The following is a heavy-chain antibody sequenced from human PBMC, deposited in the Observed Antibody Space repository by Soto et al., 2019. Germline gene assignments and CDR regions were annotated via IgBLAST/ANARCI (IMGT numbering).Heavy chain of an antibody. Sequence: QLQLQESGSGLVQPSQTLSLTCVVSGGSINSGYYSWSWIRQPPGKGLEWIGNIYQSGSAFYNPSLKRPVTISVDRSKPHFSLKLSSVTAAATAVYYCARSHDYGVFEIWGQGTMVTVSS. D-gene: IGHD4-17*01. J-gene: IGHJ3*02. CDR1: GGSINSGYYS. CDR3: ARSHDYGVFEI. CDR2: IYQSGSA. V-gene: IGHV4-30-2*01.